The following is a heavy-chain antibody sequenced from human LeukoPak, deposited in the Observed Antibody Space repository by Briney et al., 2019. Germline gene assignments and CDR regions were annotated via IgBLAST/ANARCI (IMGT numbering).Heavy chain of an antibody. Sequence: SETLSLTCTVSGGSISSYYWAWIRQPPGQGLEWFGSIYYSGSTYYNPSLNSRVTMSVDTSKNQFSLKLSSVTAADTAVYYCAGHLGSGRYFLDSWGQGTLVTVSS. V-gene: IGHV4-39*01. CDR2: IYYSGST. CDR1: GGSISSYY. D-gene: IGHD6-19*01. J-gene: IGHJ4*02. CDR3: AGHLGSGRYFLDS.